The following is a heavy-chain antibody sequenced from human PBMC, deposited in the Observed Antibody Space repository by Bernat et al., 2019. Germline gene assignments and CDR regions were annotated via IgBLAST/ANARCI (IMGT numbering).Heavy chain of an antibody. D-gene: IGHD4-17*01. CDR2: IKQDGSEK. CDR1: GFTFSSYW. CDR3: ARPNQDGDYGGVYFDY. Sequence: EVQLVESGGGLVQPGGSLRLSCAASGFTFSSYWMTWVRQAPGKGLEWVAIIKQDGSEKYYVDSVKGRFTISRDNAKNSLYLKMNSLRAEDTAVYYCARPNQDGDYGGVYFDYWGQGALVTVSP. V-gene: IGHV3-7*01. J-gene: IGHJ4*02.